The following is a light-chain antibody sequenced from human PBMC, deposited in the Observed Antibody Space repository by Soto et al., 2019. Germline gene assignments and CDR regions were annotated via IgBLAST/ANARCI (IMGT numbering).Light chain of an antibody. CDR1: QTISSW. CDR3: QHYNSYSEA. J-gene: IGKJ1*01. V-gene: IGKV1-5*03. CDR2: KAS. Sequence: DIQMTQSPFILSASVGDRVTITCRASQTISSWLAWYQQKPGKAHKXLIYKASTLKSGVPSRFSGSGSGTELTITISSLQPDDFETYYCQHYNSYSEAFGQGTKVDNK.